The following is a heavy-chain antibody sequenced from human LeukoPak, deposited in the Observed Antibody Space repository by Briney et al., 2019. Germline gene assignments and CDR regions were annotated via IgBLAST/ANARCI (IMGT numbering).Heavy chain of an antibody. CDR1: GFTFSSYE. Sequence: PGGSLRLSCAASGFTFSSYEMNWVRQAPGKGLEWVSYISSSGSTIYYADSVKGRFTISRDNAKNSLYLQMNSLRAEDTAVYYCAREYSGYDYGDKELADDYWGQGTLVTVSS. D-gene: IGHD5-12*01. CDR3: AREYSGYDYGDKELADDY. CDR2: ISSSGSTI. V-gene: IGHV3-48*03. J-gene: IGHJ4*02.